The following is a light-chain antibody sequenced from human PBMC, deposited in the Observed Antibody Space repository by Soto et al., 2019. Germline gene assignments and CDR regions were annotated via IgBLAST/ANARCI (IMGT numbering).Light chain of an antibody. CDR2: WAS. CDR3: QEYYSTPST. CDR1: QNILYKSKNKNY. V-gene: IGKV4-1*01. Sequence: DIVMNQTPYSLGLPLGQRAPITCTPGQNILYKSKNKNYLAWYQQKPGQPPKLLIYWASTRESGVPDRFSASGSGTDFTLTITSLQAQDVAVYYCQEYYSTPSTVGQGTRLEIK. J-gene: IGKJ5*01.